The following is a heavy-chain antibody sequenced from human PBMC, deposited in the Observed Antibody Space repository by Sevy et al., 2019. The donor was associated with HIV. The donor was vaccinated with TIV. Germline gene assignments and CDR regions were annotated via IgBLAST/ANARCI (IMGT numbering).Heavy chain of an antibody. CDR1: GFTFSSYA. Sequence: GGSLRLSCAASGFTFSSYAMHWVRQAPGKGLEWVAVISYDGSNKYYADSVKGRFTISRDNSKNTLYLQMNSLRAEDTAVYYFARASQAPYYYDSSGYYFDYWGQGTLVTVSS. CDR3: ARASQAPYYYDSSGYYFDY. J-gene: IGHJ4*02. V-gene: IGHV3-30-3*01. CDR2: ISYDGSNK. D-gene: IGHD3-22*01.